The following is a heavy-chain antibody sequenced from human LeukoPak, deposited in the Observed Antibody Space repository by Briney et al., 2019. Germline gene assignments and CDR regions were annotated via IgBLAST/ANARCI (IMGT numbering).Heavy chain of an antibody. Sequence: GGSLRLSRAASGFTFSSNWIHWVRYIPGKGLVWVSRISPDVTSTTYADSVKGRFTISRDNAKNTLYLQMNTLRAEDTAVYYCVYSGNFRFDYWGQGTLVTVSS. D-gene: IGHD1-26*01. J-gene: IGHJ4*02. V-gene: IGHV3-74*01. CDR3: VYSGNFRFDY. CDR1: GFTFSSNW. CDR2: ISPDVTST.